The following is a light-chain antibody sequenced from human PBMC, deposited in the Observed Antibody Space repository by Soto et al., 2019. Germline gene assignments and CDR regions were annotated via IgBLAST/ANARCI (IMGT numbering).Light chain of an antibody. CDR3: QQYNTWPRT. V-gene: IGKV3-15*01. CDR1: QSVSIL. J-gene: IGKJ1*01. CDR2: GAT. Sequence: EIVMTQSPATLSVSPGERATLSCRASQSVSILSAWYQQKPGQAPRLLIHGATTRATGIPARFSGSGSGTEFTLTINSLQSEDFAVYYCQQYNTWPRTFGQGTKVEIK.